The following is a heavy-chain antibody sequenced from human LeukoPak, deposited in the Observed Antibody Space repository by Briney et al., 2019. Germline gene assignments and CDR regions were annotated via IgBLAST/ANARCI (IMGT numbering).Heavy chain of an antibody. CDR2: IYSGGST. V-gene: IGHV3-53*04. Sequence: GGSLRLSCAASGFTVSSNYMSWVRQAPGKGLEWVSVIYSGGSTYYADSVKGRFTISRHNSKNTLYLQMNSLRAEDTAVYYCARAPQRYCNSTSCSYYYYYYGMDVWGQGTTVIVSS. J-gene: IGHJ6*02. D-gene: IGHD2-2*01. CDR1: GFTVSSNY. CDR3: ARAPQRYCNSTSCSYYYYYYGMDV.